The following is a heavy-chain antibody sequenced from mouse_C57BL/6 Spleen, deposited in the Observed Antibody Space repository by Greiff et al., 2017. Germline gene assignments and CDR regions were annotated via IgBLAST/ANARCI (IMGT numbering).Heavy chain of an antibody. Sequence: VQLQQPGAELVRPGTSVKLSCKASGYTFTSYWMHWVKQRPGQGLEWIGVIDPSDSYTNYNQKFKGKATLTVDTSSSTAYMQLSSLTSEDSAVDYCARRGYSNYWYFDVWGTGTTVTVSS. CDR3: ARRGYSNYWYFDV. CDR1: GYTFTSYW. CDR2: IDPSDSYT. J-gene: IGHJ1*03. V-gene: IGHV1-59*01. D-gene: IGHD2-5*01.